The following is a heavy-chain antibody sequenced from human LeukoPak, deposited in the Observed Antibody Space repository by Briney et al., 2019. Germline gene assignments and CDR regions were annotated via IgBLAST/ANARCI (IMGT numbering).Heavy chain of an antibody. V-gene: IGHV1-2*02. Sequence: ASVKVSCKASGYTFTGYYMHWVRQAPGQGLEWMGWINPNSGGTNYAQKFQGRVTMTRDASISTAYMELSRLRSDDTAVYYCASDYGDYVRSFDYWGQGTLVTVSS. J-gene: IGHJ4*02. CDR3: ASDYGDYVRSFDY. CDR2: INPNSGGT. D-gene: IGHD4-17*01. CDR1: GYTFTGYY.